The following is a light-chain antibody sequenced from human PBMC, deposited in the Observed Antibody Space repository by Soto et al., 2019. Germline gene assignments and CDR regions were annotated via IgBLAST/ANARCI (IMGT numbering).Light chain of an antibody. Sequence: QSVLTQPRSVSGSPGQSVTIYCTGTSSDVGGYNYVSWYQQHPGKAPKLMIYDVSKRPSGVPDRFSGSKSGNTASLTISGLQAEDEADYYCCSYAGSYTSYVVFGGGTKLTVL. CDR1: SSDVGGYNY. V-gene: IGLV2-11*01. J-gene: IGLJ2*01. CDR2: DVS. CDR3: CSYAGSYTSYVV.